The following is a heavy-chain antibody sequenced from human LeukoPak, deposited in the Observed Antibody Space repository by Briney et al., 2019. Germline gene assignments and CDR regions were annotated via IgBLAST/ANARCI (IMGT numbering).Heavy chain of an antibody. J-gene: IGHJ6*03. CDR1: GYSFTSYW. CDR3: ARLMGALTAATTLDYYMDV. Sequence: GESLKISCKSSGYSFTSYWIAWVRQMPGKGLEWMGIIYPGDSDTRYSPSFQGQVTISADKSISTAYLQWSSLKASDTAMYYCARLMGALTAATTLDYYMDVWGKGTTVTVSS. CDR2: IYPGDSDT. V-gene: IGHV5-51*01. D-gene: IGHD4-11*01.